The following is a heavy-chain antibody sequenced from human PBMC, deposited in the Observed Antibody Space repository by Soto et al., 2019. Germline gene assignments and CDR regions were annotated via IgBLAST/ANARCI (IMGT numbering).Heavy chain of an antibody. J-gene: IGHJ5*02. CDR3: AKGYGSGLNWFDR. V-gene: IGHV3-23*01. Sequence: PGGSLRLSCAASGFIFSSYAMSWVRQGPGKGLEWVSGISGSDGRTYYADSVKGRFTISRDNSKNTFYLQMNSLRAEDTAVYYCAKGYGSGLNWFDRWGQGTLVTVSS. CDR1: GFIFSSYA. CDR2: ISGSDGRT. D-gene: IGHD3-10*01.